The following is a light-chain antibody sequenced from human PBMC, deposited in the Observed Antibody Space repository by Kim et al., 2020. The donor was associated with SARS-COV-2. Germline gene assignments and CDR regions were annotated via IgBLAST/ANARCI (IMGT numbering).Light chain of an antibody. Sequence: QSALTQPASVSGSPGQSITISCTGTSSDVGGYNYVSWYQQQPGKAPNLMIYDVSNRPSGVSNRFSGSKSGNTASLTISGLQAEDEADYYCSSYTRSSTVVFGGGTQLTLL. CDR2: DVS. V-gene: IGLV2-14*03. CDR3: SSYTRSSTVV. J-gene: IGLJ2*01. CDR1: SSDVGGYNY.